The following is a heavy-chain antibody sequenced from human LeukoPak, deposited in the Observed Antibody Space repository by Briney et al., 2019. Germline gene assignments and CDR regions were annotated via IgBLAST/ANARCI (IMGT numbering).Heavy chain of an antibody. CDR3: ARVGNGGSCFDY. J-gene: IGHJ4*02. CDR1: GGSFSGYY. CDR2: INHSGST. V-gene: IGHV4-34*01. D-gene: IGHD2-15*01. Sequence: PSETLSLTCAVYGGSFSGYYWSWIRQPPGKGLEWIGEINHSGSTNYNPSLKSRVTISVDTSKNQFSLKLSSVTAADTAVYYCARVGNGGSCFDYWGQGTLVTVSS.